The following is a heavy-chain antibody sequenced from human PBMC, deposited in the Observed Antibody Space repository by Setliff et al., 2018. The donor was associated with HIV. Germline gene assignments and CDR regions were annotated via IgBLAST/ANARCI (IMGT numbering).Heavy chain of an antibody. J-gene: IGHJ5*02. CDR3: ARDFVEGIAVTDWFDP. D-gene: IGHD6-19*01. CDR2: ISAYNGNT. CDR1: GYTFTSYG. V-gene: IGHV1-18*01. Sequence: ASVKVSCKASGYTFTSYGISWVRQAPGQGLEWMGWISAYNGNTNYAQKLQGRVAMTTDTSTSTAYMELRSLRSDDTAVYYCARDFVEGIAVTDWFDPWGQGTLVTV.